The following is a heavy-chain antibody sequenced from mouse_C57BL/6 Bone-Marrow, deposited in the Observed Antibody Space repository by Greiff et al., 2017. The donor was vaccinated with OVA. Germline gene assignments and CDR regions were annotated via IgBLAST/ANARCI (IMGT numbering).Heavy chain of an antibody. J-gene: IGHJ2*01. V-gene: IGHV1-81*01. D-gene: IGHD1-1*01. CDR2: IYPRSGNT. Sequence: QVQLKESGAELARPGASVKLSCKASGYTFTSYGISWVKQRTGQGLEWIGEIYPRSGNTYYNAKFKGKATLTADKSSSTAYMELRSLTSEDSAVYFCATLITTAPFDYWGQGTTLTVSA. CDR3: ATLITTAPFDY. CDR1: GYTFTSYG.